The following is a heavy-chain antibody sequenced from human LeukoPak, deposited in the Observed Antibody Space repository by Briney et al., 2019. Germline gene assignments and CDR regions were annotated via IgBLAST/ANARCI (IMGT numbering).Heavy chain of an antibody. J-gene: IGHJ5*02. D-gene: IGHD6-19*01. CDR3: ARDVREEWLAPPP. CDR2: ISSSSSYI. Sequence: PGGSLRLSCAASGFTFSSYSMNWVRQAPGKGLEWVSSISSSSSYIYYADSVKGRFTISRDNAKNSLYLQMNSLRAEDTAVYYCARDVREEWLAPPPWGQGTLVTVSS. CDR1: GFTFSSYS. V-gene: IGHV3-21*01.